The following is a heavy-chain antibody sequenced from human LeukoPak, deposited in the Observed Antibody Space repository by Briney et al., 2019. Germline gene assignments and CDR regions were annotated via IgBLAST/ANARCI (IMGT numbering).Heavy chain of an antibody. J-gene: IGHJ2*01. CDR3: AREGEMATPRYFDL. V-gene: IGHV4-59*01. Sequence: SETLSLTCTVSGGSISSYYWSWIRQPPGKGLEWIGYIYYSGSTNYNPSLKSRVTISVDTSKNQFSLKLSSVTAADTAVYYCAREGEMATPRYFDLWGRGTLVTVSS. CDR1: GGSISSYY. D-gene: IGHD5-24*01. CDR2: IYYSGST.